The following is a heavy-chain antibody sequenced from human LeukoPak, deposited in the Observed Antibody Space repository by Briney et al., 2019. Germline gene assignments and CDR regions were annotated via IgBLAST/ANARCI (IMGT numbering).Heavy chain of an antibody. CDR2: INPNSGGT. CDR1: GYTFTGYY. J-gene: IGHJ4*02. V-gene: IGHV1-2*06. D-gene: IGHD3-9*01. CDR3: AREVAYYDILTGYYTYYFDY. Sequence: ASVKVSCKASGYTFTGYYMHWVRQAPGQGLEWMGRINPNSGGTNYAQKFQGRVTMTRDTSISTAYMELSRLRSDDTAVYYCAREVAYYDILTGYYTYYFDYWGQGTLVTVSP.